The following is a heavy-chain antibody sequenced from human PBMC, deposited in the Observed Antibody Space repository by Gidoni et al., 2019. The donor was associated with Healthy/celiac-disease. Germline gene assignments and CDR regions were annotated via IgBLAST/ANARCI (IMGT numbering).Heavy chain of an antibody. CDR3: AREEIVVVTAIPNAAFDI. CDR2: IKQDGSEK. Sequence: EVQLVASGGGLVQPGGSLRLSCAAAGFTFISYWRSGVRQAPGKGLEGVANIKQDGSEKYYVDSVKGRFTISRDNAKNSLYLQMNSLRAEDTAVYYCAREEIVVVTAIPNAAFDIWGQGTMVTVSS. J-gene: IGHJ3*02. D-gene: IGHD2-21*02. CDR1: GFTFISYW. V-gene: IGHV3-7*01.